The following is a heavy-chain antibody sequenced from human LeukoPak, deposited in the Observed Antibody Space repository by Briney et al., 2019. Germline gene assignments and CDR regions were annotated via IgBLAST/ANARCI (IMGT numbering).Heavy chain of an antibody. J-gene: IGHJ4*02. CDR2: IYPGDSDT. CDR3: ARLTGCSSTSCYYPGY. V-gene: IGHV5-51*01. Sequence: RGESLKISCKGSGYSFTSCWIGWVRQMPGKGLEWMGTIYPGDSDTRYSPSFQGQVTISADKSISTAYLQWSSLKASDTAMYYCARLTGCSSTSCYYPGYWGQGTLVTVSS. CDR1: GYSFTSCW. D-gene: IGHD2-2*01.